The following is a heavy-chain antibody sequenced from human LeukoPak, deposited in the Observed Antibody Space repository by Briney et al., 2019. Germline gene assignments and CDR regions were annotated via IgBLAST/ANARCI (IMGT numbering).Heavy chain of an antibody. V-gene: IGHV1-2*02. D-gene: IGHD3-10*01. CDR1: GYTFTGYY. Sequence: AASVKVSCKAFGYTFTGYYMHWVRQAPGQGLEWMGWINPNSGGTNYAQKFQGRVTMTRDTSISTAYMELSRLRSDDTAVYYCARGPMVRGVKGQYNWFDPWGQGTLVTVSS. J-gene: IGHJ5*02. CDR2: INPNSGGT. CDR3: ARGPMVRGVKGQYNWFDP.